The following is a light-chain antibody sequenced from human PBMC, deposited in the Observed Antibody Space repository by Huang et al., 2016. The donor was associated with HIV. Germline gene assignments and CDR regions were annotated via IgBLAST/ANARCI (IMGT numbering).Light chain of an antibody. J-gene: IGKJ1*01. CDR3: KQSNSWPWT. Sequence: EIVMTQSPATLSVSPGERATLSCRASQRVGSNLAWYQQTPCQAPRLLIYGASTRATDNPARFSGSGSGTEFTLTITSLQSEDFAVYYRKQSNSWPWTFGQGTKVEIK. CDR2: GAS. V-gene: IGKV3-15*01. CDR1: QRVGSN.